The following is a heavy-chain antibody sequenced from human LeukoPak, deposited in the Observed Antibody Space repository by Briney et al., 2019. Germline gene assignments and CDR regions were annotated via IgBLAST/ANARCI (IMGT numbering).Heavy chain of an antibody. V-gene: IGHV3-53*04. CDR2: IYSGGST. D-gene: IGHD1-26*01. J-gene: IGHJ2*01. Sequence: ETLSLTCTVSGGSISSYYWSWIRQPPGKGLEWVSVIYSGGSTYYADSVKGRFTISRHNSKNTLYLQMNSLRAEDTAVYYCARGEWEHGYFDLWGRGTLVTVSS. CDR1: GGSISSYY. CDR3: ARGEWEHGYFDL.